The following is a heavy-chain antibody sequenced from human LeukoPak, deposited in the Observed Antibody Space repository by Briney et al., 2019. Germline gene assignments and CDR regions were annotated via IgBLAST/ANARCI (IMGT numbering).Heavy chain of an antibody. Sequence: GGSWRLSCAASGNYWMHWVRQAPGKGLVWVSHINSDGSWTSYADSVKGRFTISKDNAKNTVYLQMNSLRAEDTAVYYCVSFYETYWGRGTLVTVSS. J-gene: IGHJ4*02. CDR3: VSFYETY. CDR2: INSDGSWT. V-gene: IGHV3-74*01. CDR1: GNYW. D-gene: IGHD2/OR15-2a*01.